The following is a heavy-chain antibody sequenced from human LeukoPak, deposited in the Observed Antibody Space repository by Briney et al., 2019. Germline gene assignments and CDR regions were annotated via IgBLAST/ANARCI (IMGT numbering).Heavy chain of an antibody. CDR3: AKDKPGLVGVTDY. CDR2: ISGSGGST. D-gene: IGHD1-26*01. Sequence: GGSLRLSCAASGFTFSSYSMTWVRQAPGKGLEWVSAISGSGGSTYYADSVKGRFTISRDNSKNTLYLQVNSLRAEDTAVYYCAKDKPGLVGVTDYWGQGTLVTVSS. CDR1: GFTFSSYS. J-gene: IGHJ4*02. V-gene: IGHV3-23*01.